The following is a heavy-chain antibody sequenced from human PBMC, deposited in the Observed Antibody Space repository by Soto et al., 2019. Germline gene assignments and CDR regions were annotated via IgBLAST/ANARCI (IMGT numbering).Heavy chain of an antibody. CDR1: GFKVSNYA. Sequence: GGSLRLSCAASGFKVSNYAMSWVRQAPGKGLEWVSLVSATGGGTYYADSVQGRFTISRDNSHNTQYLHVHSLAADDTAVYYCAKDRWAGGHPAFYFDFWGQGAKVTVSS. CDR2: VSATGGGT. CDR3: AKDRWAGGHPAFYFDF. V-gene: IGHV3-23*01. D-gene: IGHD3-16*01. J-gene: IGHJ4*02.